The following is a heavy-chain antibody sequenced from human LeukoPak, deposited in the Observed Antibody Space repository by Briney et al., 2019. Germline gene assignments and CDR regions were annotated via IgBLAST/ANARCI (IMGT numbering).Heavy chain of an antibody. J-gene: IGHJ2*01. Sequence: GGSLRLSCTASGFTFSSYWMSWVRQAPGKGLEWMANINQDGSEKYYVDSVKGRFTISRDNANNSLYLQMNSLRAEDTAVYYCATHLAQQLSYWYFDLWGRGTLVTVSS. V-gene: IGHV3-7*01. CDR2: INQDGSEK. CDR1: GFTFSSYW. D-gene: IGHD6-13*01. CDR3: ATHLAQQLSYWYFDL.